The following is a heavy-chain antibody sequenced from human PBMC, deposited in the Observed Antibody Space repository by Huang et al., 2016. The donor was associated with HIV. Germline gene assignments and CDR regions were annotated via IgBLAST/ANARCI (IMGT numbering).Heavy chain of an antibody. CDR3: AKVRGDTSGWFIG. CDR2: ISGSGDRT. D-gene: IGHD6-19*01. J-gene: IGHJ4*02. CDR1: GLTFSAYA. Sequence: EVELLESGGGLVQPGGSLRLSCAASGLTFSAYAMRWVRQARGKGLEWVSGISGSGDRTHYAGSVKGRFTISRDNSRNTLYLQMNSLTDGDTAVYYCAKVRGDTSGWFIGWGQGTLVTVSS. V-gene: IGHV3-23*01.